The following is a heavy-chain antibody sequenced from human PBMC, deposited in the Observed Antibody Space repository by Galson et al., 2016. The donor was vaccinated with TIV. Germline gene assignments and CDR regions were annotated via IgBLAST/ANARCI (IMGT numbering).Heavy chain of an antibody. CDR3: ARDGEVGSSDYDH. J-gene: IGHJ4*02. CDR2: INPSGGST. CDR1: GYTFTGYF. D-gene: IGHD3-22*01. Sequence: SVKVSCKASGYTFTGYFIHWVRQAPGQGLEWMGIINPSGGSTSHAQKFQGRVTMTRVTSTSIVYMELSSLRSEDTAVYYCARDGEVGSSDYDHWGQGTLVSVSS. V-gene: IGHV1-46*01.